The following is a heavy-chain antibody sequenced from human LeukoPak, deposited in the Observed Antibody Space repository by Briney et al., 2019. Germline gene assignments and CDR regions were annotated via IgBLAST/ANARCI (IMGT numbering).Heavy chain of an antibody. CDR3: TTDCCSTGCYGDGAFDI. Sequence: GGSLRLSCAASGFTFTSAWMSWVRQAPGKGLEWVGRIKTKTDGGTTDYAAPVKGRFSISRDDSKNTLYLQMNSLKTEDTAMYYCTTDCCSTGCYGDGAFDIWGQGTMVTVSS. CDR2: IKTKTDGGTT. D-gene: IGHD2-2*01. J-gene: IGHJ3*02. V-gene: IGHV3-15*01. CDR1: GFTFTSAW.